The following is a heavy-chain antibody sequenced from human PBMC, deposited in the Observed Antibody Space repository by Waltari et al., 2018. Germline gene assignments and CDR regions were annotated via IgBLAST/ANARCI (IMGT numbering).Heavy chain of an antibody. CDR2: MNPNSGNT. CDR3: ARVVREIHRWKRGARFDP. J-gene: IGHJ5*02. Sequence: QVQLVQSGAEVKKPGASVKVSCKASGYTFTSYDINWVRQATGHGLEWMGWMNPNSGNTGYAQKFQGRVTITRNTSISTAYMELSSLRSEDTAVYYCARVVREIHRWKRGARFDPWGQGTLVTISS. CDR1: GYTFTSYD. V-gene: IGHV1-8*03. D-gene: IGHD1-26*01.